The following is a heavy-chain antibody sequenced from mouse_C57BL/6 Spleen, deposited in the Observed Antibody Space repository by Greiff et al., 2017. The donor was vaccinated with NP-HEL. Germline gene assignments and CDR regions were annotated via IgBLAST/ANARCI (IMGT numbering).Heavy chain of an antibody. J-gene: IGHJ2*01. D-gene: IGHD2-3*01. V-gene: IGHV1-64*01. CDR3: AREDGYYPLDY. Sequence: QVQLQQPGAELVKPGASVKLSCNASGYTFTSYWMHWVKQRPGQGLEWIGMIHPNSGSTNYNEKFKSKATLTVDKSSSTAYMQLSSLTSEDSAVYYCAREDGYYPLDYWGQGTTLTVSS. CDR2: IHPNSGST. CDR1: GYTFTSYW.